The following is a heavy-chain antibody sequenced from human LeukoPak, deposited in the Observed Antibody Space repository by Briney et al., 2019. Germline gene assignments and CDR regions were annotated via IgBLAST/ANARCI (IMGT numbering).Heavy chain of an antibody. CDR2: INDSGGSK. D-gene: IGHD3-10*01. Sequence: GGTLRLSCAASGFTFKNYGMSWVRQAPGKGLEWVSSINDSGGSKFYADSVKGRFTISRDNSKNTLYLQMNSLRVEDTAVYYCAKGPLRGVTKGPIDFWGQGTLVTVSS. J-gene: IGHJ4*02. V-gene: IGHV3-23*01. CDR3: AKGPLRGVTKGPIDF. CDR1: GFTFKNYG.